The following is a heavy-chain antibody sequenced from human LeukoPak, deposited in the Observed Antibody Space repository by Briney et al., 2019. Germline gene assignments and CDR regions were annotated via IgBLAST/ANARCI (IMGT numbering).Heavy chain of an antibody. J-gene: IGHJ4*02. CDR1: GFPVSSNY. Sequence: PGGSLRLSCAASGFPVSSNYMSWVRQAPGKGLEWVSCISSSSSTIYYADSVKGRFTISRDNAKNPLYLQMNSLRAEDTAVYYCAREGLAYCGGDCYFQYWGQGTLVTVSS. CDR2: ISSSSSTI. CDR3: AREGLAYCGGDCYFQY. D-gene: IGHD2-21*02. V-gene: IGHV3-48*04.